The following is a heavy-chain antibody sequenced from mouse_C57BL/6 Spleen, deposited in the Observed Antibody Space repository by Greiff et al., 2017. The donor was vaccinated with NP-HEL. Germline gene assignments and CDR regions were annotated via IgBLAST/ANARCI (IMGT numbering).Heavy chain of an antibody. CDR2: IWRAGST. CDR1: GFSLTSYG. D-gene: IGHD2-4*01. J-gene: IGHJ3*01. V-gene: IGHV2-6-1*01. Sequence: QVQLKQSGPGLVAPSQSLSITCTVSGFSLTSYGVHWVRQPPGKGLAWLVVIWRAGSTTYNSALKSRLSLSKDNSKSQVFLKMNRLQTDDTAMYYCARHGGNDYDAWFAYWGQGTLVTVSA. CDR3: ARHGGNDYDAWFAY.